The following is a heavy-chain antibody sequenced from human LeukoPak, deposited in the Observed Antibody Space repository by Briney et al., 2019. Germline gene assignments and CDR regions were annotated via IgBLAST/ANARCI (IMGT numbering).Heavy chain of an antibody. CDR2: ISSSSSTI. CDR3: VKGGNYGDFGVPYYYYMDV. CDR1: GFTFSSYS. Sequence: GGSLRLSCAASGFTFSSYSMNWVRQAPGKGLEWVSYISSSSSTIYYADSVKGRFTISRDNSKNTVFLQMNSLRAEDTALYYCVKGGNYGDFGVPYYYYMDVWGKGTTVTVSS. D-gene: IGHD4-17*01. V-gene: IGHV3-48*01. J-gene: IGHJ6*03.